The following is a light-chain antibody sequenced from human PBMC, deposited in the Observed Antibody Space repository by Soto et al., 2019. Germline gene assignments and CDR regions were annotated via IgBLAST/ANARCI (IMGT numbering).Light chain of an antibody. V-gene: IGLV3-25*02. CDR3: QSADSNGSYWV. CDR2: KDS. CDR1: ALPNQY. J-gene: IGLJ3*02. Sequence: SYELTQPPSVSVSPGQTARITCSGDALPNQYAYWYQQKPGQAPILVIYKDSERPSGIPERFSGSSSGTTVTLTLSGVQAEDEADYYCQSADSNGSYWVFGGGTKLTVL.